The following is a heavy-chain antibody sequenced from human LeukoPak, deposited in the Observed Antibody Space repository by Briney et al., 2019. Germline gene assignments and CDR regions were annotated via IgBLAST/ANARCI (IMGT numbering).Heavy chain of an antibody. CDR2: IYYSGST. CDR1: GGSIRSYY. Sequence: SETLSLTCTVSGGSIRSYYWSWIRQPPGKGLEWIGYIYYSGSTNYNPSLKSRVTISVDTSKNQFSLNLRSVTAADTAVYYCARGPPPDFDCWGQGTLVTVSS. V-gene: IGHV4-59*12. J-gene: IGHJ4*02. CDR3: ARGPPPDFDC.